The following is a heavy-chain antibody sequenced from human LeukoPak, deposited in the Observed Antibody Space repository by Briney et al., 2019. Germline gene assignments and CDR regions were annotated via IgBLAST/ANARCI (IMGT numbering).Heavy chain of an antibody. CDR2: IYYSGST. V-gene: IGHV4-59*08. J-gene: IGHJ5*02. CDR1: GDSISSYY. CDR3: ARRRSSSSSFDP. Sequence: PSETLSLTCTVSGDSISSYYWNWIRQPPGKGLEWIGYIYYSGSTNYNPSLKSRVTISVGTSKNQFSLKLSSVTAADTAVYYCARRRSSSSSFDPWGQGTLVTVSS. D-gene: IGHD6-6*01.